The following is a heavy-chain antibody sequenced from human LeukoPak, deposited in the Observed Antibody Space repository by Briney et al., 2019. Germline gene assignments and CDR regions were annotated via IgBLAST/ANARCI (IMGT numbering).Heavy chain of an antibody. D-gene: IGHD3-16*01. CDR2: ISGSGGST. V-gene: IGHV3-23*01. CDR1: GFTFRTYA. CDR3: AGEAVGAGGGG. Sequence: PGGSLRLSCAASGFTFRTYAMSWVRQAPGKGLEWVSAISGSGGSTYYADSVQGRFTISRDTSKNTVDLQMNSLTSEGTAVYGGAGEAVGAGGGGWGQGTQVIVSS. J-gene: IGHJ4*02.